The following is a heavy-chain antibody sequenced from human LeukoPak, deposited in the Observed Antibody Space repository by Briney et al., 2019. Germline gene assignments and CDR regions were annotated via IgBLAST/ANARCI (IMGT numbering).Heavy chain of an antibody. CDR2: ISGNNGNT. Sequence: ASVKVSCKASGYIFTGYYMHWVRQAPGQGLEWMTWISGNNGNTDFAKNFQGRATMTTDTSTTTAYMELRSLKSDDTAVYFCARGGRDSSSWFFDYWGQGTLVTVSS. CDR3: ARGGRDSSSWFFDY. D-gene: IGHD6-13*01. J-gene: IGHJ4*02. V-gene: IGHV1-18*04. CDR1: GYIFTGYY.